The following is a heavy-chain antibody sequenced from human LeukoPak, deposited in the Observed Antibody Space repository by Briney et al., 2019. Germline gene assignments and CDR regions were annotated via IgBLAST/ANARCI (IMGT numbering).Heavy chain of an antibody. V-gene: IGHV3-7*01. CDR1: GFIFRNYW. J-gene: IGHJ4*02. Sequence: GGSLRLSCAAAGFIFRNYWMGWVRQAPGQGLEGVANINEDGSEKYYVDSVKGRFIISRDNAKNSLYLQMNILRAEDAAVFYCLSGSGHCGQGTLVTVSS. CDR2: INEDGSEK. CDR3: LSGSGH. D-gene: IGHD3-10*01.